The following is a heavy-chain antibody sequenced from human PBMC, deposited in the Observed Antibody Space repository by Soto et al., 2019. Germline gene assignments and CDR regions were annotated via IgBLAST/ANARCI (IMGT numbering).Heavy chain of an antibody. J-gene: IGHJ4*02. V-gene: IGHV5-51*01. CDR2: IYPGDSDT. Sequence: GESLKISCKGSGYSFTSYWIGWVRQMPGKGLEWMGIIYPGDSDTRYSPSFQGQVTISADKSISTAYLQWSSLKASDTAMYYCARHGVDGDYRIFVDYWGQGTLVTVSS. CDR3: ARHGVDGDYRIFVDY. CDR1: GYSFTSYW. D-gene: IGHD4-17*01.